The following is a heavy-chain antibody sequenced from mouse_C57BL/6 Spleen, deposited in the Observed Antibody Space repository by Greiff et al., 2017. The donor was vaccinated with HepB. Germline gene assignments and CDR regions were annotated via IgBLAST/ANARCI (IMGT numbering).Heavy chain of an antibody. D-gene: IGHD2-1*01. J-gene: IGHJ4*01. CDR1: GYTFTDYY. CDR2: INPNNGGT. V-gene: IGHV1-26*01. CDR3: ASTMAGHYAMDY. Sequence: EVQLQQSGPELVKPGASVKISCKASGYTFTDYYMNWVKQSHGKSLEWIGDINPNNGGTSYNQKFKGKATLTVDKSSSTAYMELRSLTSEDSAVYYCASTMAGHYAMDYWGQGTSVTVSS.